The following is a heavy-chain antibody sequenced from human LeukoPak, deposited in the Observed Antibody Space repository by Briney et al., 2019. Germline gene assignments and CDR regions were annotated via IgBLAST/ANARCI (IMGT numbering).Heavy chain of an antibody. J-gene: IGHJ6*02. D-gene: IGHD5-12*01. CDR2: IWYDGSNK. CDR3: ARDTTYSGYVYYYYYGMDV. Sequence: GGSLRLSCAASGFTFSSYGMHWVRQAPGKGLEWVAVIWYDGSNKYYADSVKGRFTISRDNSKNTLCLQMNSLRAEDTAVYYCARDTTYSGYVYYYYYGMDVWGQGTTVTVSS. CDR1: GFTFSSYG. V-gene: IGHV3-33*01.